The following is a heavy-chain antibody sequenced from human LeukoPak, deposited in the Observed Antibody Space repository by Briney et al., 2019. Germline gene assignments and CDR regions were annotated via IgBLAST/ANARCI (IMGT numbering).Heavy chain of an antibody. Sequence: GGSLRLSCTTSGFSFSGYWMHWVRQAPGKGLEWVANIKQDGSEKYYVDSVKGRFTISRDNAKNSLYLQMNSLRAEDTAVYYCASIVVVVAYDYWGQGTLVTVSS. CDR3: ASIVVVVAYDY. CDR1: GFSFSGYW. V-gene: IGHV3-7*01. CDR2: IKQDGSEK. D-gene: IGHD2-15*01. J-gene: IGHJ4*02.